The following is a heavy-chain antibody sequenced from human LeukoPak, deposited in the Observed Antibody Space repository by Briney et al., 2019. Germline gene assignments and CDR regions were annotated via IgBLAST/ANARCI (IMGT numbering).Heavy chain of an antibody. CDR1: GYSFTSYW. CDR2: IYPGDSDT. Sequence: GESLKISCKGSGYSFTSYWIGWVRQLPGKGLEWMGIIYPGDSDTRYSPSFQGQVTISADKSISTAYLQWSSLKASDTAMYYCARQSLRYCSSTSCYSPADYWGQGTLVTVSS. J-gene: IGHJ4*02. CDR3: ARQSLRYCSSTSCYSPADY. V-gene: IGHV5-51*01. D-gene: IGHD2-2*02.